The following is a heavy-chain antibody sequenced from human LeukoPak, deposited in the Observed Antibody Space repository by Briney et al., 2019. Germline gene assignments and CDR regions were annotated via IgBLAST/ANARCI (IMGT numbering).Heavy chain of an antibody. J-gene: IGHJ4*02. CDR3: ARRIAVAGALVDC. Sequence: GESLKISCKGSGYSFTSYWIGWVRQMPGKGLEWMGIIYPGDSDTRYSPSFQGQVTISADKSISTAYLQWSSLKASDTAMYYCARRIAVAGALVDCWGQGTLVTVSS. CDR2: IYPGDSDT. V-gene: IGHV5-51*01. D-gene: IGHD6-19*01. CDR1: GYSFTSYW.